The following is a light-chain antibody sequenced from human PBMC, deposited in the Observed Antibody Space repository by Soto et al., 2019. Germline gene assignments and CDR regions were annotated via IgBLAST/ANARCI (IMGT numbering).Light chain of an antibody. CDR3: QQFTTFPRT. J-gene: IGKJ1*01. CDR2: GAF. Sequence: DIVMTQSPDSLAVSLGERTTINCRSSQSVLHRSKRKNYLAWYQHKPGTAPKLLIFGAFSLQRGVPSRFAGSGSGTDFTHTIKSLQPEDVATYYCQQFTTFPRTFGQGTKVDIK. V-gene: IGKV4-1*01. CDR1: QSVLHRSKRKNY.